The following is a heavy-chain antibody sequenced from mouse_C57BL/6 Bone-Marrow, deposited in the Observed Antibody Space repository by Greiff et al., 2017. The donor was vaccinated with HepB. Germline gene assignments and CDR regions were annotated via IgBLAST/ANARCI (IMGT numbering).Heavy chain of an antibody. V-gene: IGHV14-4*01. CDR3: TTRSNAPY. D-gene: IGHD2-5*01. CDR2: IDPENGDT. J-gene: IGHJ3*01. Sequence: EVKVVESGAELVRPGASVKLSCTASGFNIKDDYMHWVKQRPEQGLEWIGWIDPENGDTEYASKFQGKATITADTSSNTAYLQLSSLTSEDTAVYYCTTRSNAPYWGQGTLVTVSA. CDR1: GFNIKDDY.